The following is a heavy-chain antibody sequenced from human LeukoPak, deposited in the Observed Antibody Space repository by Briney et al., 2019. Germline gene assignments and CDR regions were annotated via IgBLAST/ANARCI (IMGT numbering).Heavy chain of an antibody. CDR3: ARGCLAARPAYYYYYMDV. CDR1: GYTFTGYY. V-gene: IGHV1-2*02. J-gene: IGHJ6*03. D-gene: IGHD6-6*01. CDR2: INPNSGGT. Sequence: GASVKVSCKASGYTFTGYYMHWVRQAPGQGLEWMGWINPNSGGTNYAQKFQGRVTMTRDTSISTAYMELSRLRSDDTAVYYCARGCLAARPAYYYYYMDVWGKGTTVTVSS.